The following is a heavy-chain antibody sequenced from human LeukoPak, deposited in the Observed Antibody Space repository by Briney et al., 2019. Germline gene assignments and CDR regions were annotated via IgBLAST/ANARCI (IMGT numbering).Heavy chain of an antibody. J-gene: IGHJ4*02. D-gene: IGHD2-8*02. Sequence: GGPLRLSCTASGFTFSGYSMHWVRQAPGMGLEWVAIISYDGSNTFYGDSVKGRFTISRDDSKKTLYLQMNSLRTEDTAVYYCARDQTAVTGVWGTIDYWGQGTLVTVSS. V-gene: IGHV3-30*03. CDR3: ARDQTAVTGVWGTIDY. CDR1: GFTFSGYS. CDR2: ISYDGSNT.